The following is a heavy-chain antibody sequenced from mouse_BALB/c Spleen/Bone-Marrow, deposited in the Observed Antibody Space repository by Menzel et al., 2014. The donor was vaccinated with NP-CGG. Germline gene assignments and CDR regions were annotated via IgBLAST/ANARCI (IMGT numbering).Heavy chain of an antibody. CDR2: ISDGGGHT. CDR1: GFSFSDHY. D-gene: IGHD2-14*01. V-gene: IGHV5-4*02. Sequence: VQLQQSGGRLVKPGGSLKLSCAASGFSFSDHYMYWVRQTPEKRLEWVATISDGGGHTYYSDSVKGRFTISRDNAQNNLYLQMSSLKSEDTAMYHCARDGDYRYAWFSYWGQGTPATVSA. CDR3: ARDGDYRYAWFSY. J-gene: IGHJ3*01.